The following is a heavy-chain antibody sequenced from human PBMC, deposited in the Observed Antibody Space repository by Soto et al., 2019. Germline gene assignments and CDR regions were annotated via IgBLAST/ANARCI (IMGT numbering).Heavy chain of an antibody. V-gene: IGHV1-46*01. D-gene: IGHD2-15*01. J-gene: IGHJ2*01. Sequence: QVQLVQSGADVKKPGTSVKVSCKAAGYSFTNYCMYWVRQAPGQGLEWMGMINPRTGSTRYAQKFQDRVTLTRDTSTTTVYMELSTLISDDTAVYYCARDGGLLTASWHYDLWGPGILVTVSS. CDR2: INPRTGST. CDR3: ARDGGLLTASWHYDL. CDR1: GYSFTNYC.